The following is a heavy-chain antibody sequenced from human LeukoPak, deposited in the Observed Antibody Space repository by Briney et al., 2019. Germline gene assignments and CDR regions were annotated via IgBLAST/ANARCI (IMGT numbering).Heavy chain of an antibody. CDR3: AKDLLSSYYDFWSGYYPTLYYYYGMDV. V-gene: IGHV3-23*01. D-gene: IGHD3-3*01. CDR2: ISGSGGST. Sequence: GGSLRLSCAASRFTFSTYAMSWVRQAPGKGLEWVSAISGSGGSTYYADSVKGRFTISRDNSKNTLYLQMNSLRAEDTAVYYCAKDLLSSYYDFWSGYYPTLYYYYGMDVWGQGTTVTVSS. J-gene: IGHJ6*02. CDR1: RFTFSTYA.